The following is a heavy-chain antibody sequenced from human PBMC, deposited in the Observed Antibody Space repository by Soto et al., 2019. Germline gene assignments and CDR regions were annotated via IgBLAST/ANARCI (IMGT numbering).Heavy chain of an antibody. CDR2: IGAARDP. J-gene: IGHJ6*02. Sequence: HPVGSLRLSCATSGFTFSNFDMHWVRQVPGKGLEWVSAIGAARDPYYLGSVKGRFTISRENAKNSVYLQMNDLRAGDSAVYYCARAYTGRLPRRADYYYAMDVWGQGTTVTVSS. CDR1: GFTFSNFD. CDR3: ARAYTGRLPRRADYYYAMDV. V-gene: IGHV3-13*05. D-gene: IGHD2-2*02.